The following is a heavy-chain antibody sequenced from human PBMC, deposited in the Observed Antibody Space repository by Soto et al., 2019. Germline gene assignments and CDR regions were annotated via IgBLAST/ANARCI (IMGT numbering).Heavy chain of an antibody. V-gene: IGHV4-31*03. CDR2: IYYTGST. D-gene: IGHD4-17*01. CDR3: ARDDSFYGEPGYGMNV. J-gene: IGHJ6*02. CDR1: GATISSGGFY. Sequence: VKLKESGPGLVEASKPLSLPCTVSGATISSGGFYWSWIRQRPGKGLGWIGHIYYTGSTYYNPSLNSRVTISVDMSRNQFSLKLRSVTAADTAKYFCARDDSFYGEPGYGMNVWGQGTTVTVSS.